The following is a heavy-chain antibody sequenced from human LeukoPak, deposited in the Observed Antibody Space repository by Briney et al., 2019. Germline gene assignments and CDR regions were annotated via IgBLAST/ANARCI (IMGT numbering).Heavy chain of an antibody. V-gene: IGHV3-48*03. D-gene: IGHD5-24*01. Sequence: GGSLRLSCAASGFTFSSYEMNWVRQAPGKGLEWVSYISSSGSTIYYADSVKGRFTISRDNAKNSLYLQMNSLRAEDTAVYYCAKDSGRWLQSRVGYWGQGTLVTVSS. J-gene: IGHJ4*02. CDR3: AKDSGRWLQSRVGY. CDR1: GFTFSSYE. CDR2: ISSSGSTI.